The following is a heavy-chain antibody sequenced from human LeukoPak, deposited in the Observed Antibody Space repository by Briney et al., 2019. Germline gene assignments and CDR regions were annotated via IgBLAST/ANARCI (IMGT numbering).Heavy chain of an antibody. CDR3: ARDRDSAENWFDP. V-gene: IGHV1-69*13. CDR2: IIPIFGTA. D-gene: IGHD1-26*01. Sequence: GASVKVSCKASGYTFPSYFMHWVRQAPGQGLEWMGGIIPIFGTANYAQKFQGRVTITADESTSTAYMELSSLRSEDTAVYYCARDRDSAENWFDPWGQGTLVTVSS. J-gene: IGHJ5*02. CDR1: GYTFPSYF.